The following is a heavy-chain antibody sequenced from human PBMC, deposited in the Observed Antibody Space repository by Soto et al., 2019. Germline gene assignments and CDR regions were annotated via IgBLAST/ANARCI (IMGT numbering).Heavy chain of an antibody. CDR1: GGSISSGDYY. V-gene: IGHV4-30-4*01. CDR3: ASHSSSSATRGYYFDY. J-gene: IGHJ4*02. CDR2: IYYSGST. D-gene: IGHD6-6*01. Sequence: SETLSLTCTVSGGSISSGDYYWSWIRQPPGKGLEWIGNIYYSGSTYYNPSLKSRVTISVDTSKNQFSLKLSSVTAADTAVYYCASHSSSSATRGYYFDYWGQGTLVTVSS.